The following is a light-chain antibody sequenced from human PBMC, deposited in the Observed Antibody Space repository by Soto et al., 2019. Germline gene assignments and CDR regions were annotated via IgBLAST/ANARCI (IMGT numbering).Light chain of an antibody. V-gene: IGLV2-14*01. Sequence: QSVLTQPPSTSGSPGQSITISCTGSSSDIASFNYVSWYQQYPGKAPKLLIYQVTSRASGVSHRFSGSKFGDTASLTISGLQPEDEAEYYCNSYSSSTFYVFGTGTKVTVL. J-gene: IGLJ1*01. CDR1: SSDIASFNY. CDR3: NSYSSSTFYV. CDR2: QVT.